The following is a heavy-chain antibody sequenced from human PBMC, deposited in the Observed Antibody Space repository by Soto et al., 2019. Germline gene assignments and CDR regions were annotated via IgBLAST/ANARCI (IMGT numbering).Heavy chain of an antibody. CDR3: ARAQAGKGGAAAAVYYYYGMDV. CDR1: GGSFSGYN. V-gene: IGHV4-34*01. J-gene: IGHJ6*02. Sequence: PSETLSLTCAVSGGSFSGYNWCWSRRHPGRGLEWSGEIYHSGSTNYNPSLKSPVTISVDKSKNQFSLKLSSVPAADTAVYYCARAQAGKGGAAAAVYYYYGMDVWGQGTTVTVSS. D-gene: IGHD6-13*01. CDR2: IYHSGST.